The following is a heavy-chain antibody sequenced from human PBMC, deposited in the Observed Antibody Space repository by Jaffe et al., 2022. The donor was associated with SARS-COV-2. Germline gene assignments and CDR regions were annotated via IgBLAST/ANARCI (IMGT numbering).Heavy chain of an antibody. CDR1: GFTFGDYA. D-gene: IGHD3-22*01. J-gene: IGHJ4*02. CDR2: IRSKAYGGTT. V-gene: IGHV3-49*03. CDR3: TRASTVGDSSGYYHPY. Sequence: EVQLVESGGGLVQPGRSLRLSCTASGFTFGDYAMSWFRQAPGKGLEWVGFIRSKAYGGTTEYAASVKGRFTISRDDSKSIAYLQMNSLKTEDTAVYYCTRASTVGDSSGYYHPYWGQGTLVTVSS.